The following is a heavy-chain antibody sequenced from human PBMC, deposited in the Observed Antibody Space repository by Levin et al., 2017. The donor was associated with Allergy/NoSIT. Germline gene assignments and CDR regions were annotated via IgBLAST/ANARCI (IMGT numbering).Heavy chain of an antibody. D-gene: IGHD7-27*01. Sequence: PGGSLRLSCAVYGGSFSGYYWSWIRQPPGKGLEWIGEINHSGSTNYNPSLKSRVTISVDTSKNQFSLKLSSVTAADTAVYYCARGQNWGWVWYYWGQGTLVTVSS. J-gene: IGHJ4*02. CDR1: GGSFSGYY. CDR3: ARGQNWGWVWYY. V-gene: IGHV4-34*01. CDR2: INHSGST.